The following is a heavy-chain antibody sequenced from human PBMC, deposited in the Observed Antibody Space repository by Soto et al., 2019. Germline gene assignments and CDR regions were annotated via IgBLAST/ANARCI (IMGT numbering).Heavy chain of an antibody. CDR1: SFSFSSSG. D-gene: IGHD1-26*01. CDR2: IWDDGGNK. CDR3: ASSSGSYFAAFYDT. Sequence: QAQLEESGGGVVQPGTSLRLSCSASSFSFSSSGMHWVRQPPGKGLEWVAAIWDDGGNKYYADSVRGRFTISRDNSKNTPCLQMNSLRDEDTAIYYCASSSGSYFAAFYDTWGQGTLVSVSS. V-gene: IGHV3-33*01. J-gene: IGHJ5*02.